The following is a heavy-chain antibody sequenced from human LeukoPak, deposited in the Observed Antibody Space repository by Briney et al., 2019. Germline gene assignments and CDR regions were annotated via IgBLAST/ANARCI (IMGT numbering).Heavy chain of an antibody. V-gene: IGHV4-34*01. CDR3: ARGTGSIVVVPAAMFRGYYYFDY. CDR2: INHIETT. Sequence: SETLSLTCAVYGGSFSGYYWSWTRHPQGRGRNWMGKINHIETTTYNPSLKSRVTISVDTSKNQFSLKLSSVTAADTAVYYCARGTGSIVVVPAAMFRGYYYFDYWGQGTLVTVSS. D-gene: IGHD2-2*01. CDR1: GGSFSGYY. J-gene: IGHJ4*02.